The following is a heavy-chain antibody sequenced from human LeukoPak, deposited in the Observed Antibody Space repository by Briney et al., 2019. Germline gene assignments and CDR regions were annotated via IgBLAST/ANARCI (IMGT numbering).Heavy chain of an antibody. J-gene: IGHJ5*02. V-gene: IGHV3-11*04. Sequence: PGGSLRLSCAASGFTFSDYYMSWIRQAPGKGLEWVSYISSSGSTIYYADSVKGRFTISRDNAKNTLYLQMNSLRAEDTAVYYCARGMTTVTTWFDPWGQGTLVTVSS. CDR2: ISSSGSTI. CDR3: ARGMTTVTTWFDP. D-gene: IGHD4-17*01. CDR1: GFTFSDYY.